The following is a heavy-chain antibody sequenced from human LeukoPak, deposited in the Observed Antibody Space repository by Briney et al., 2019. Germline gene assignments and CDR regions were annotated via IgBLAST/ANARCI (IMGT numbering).Heavy chain of an antibody. CDR3: ARDRESYYYGFDP. J-gene: IGHJ5*02. CDR2: LYYSWST. D-gene: IGHD3-22*01. V-gene: IGHV4-59*12. Sequence: SETLALICTVSGGSISSFYWSWIRQPPGKGLEWIGYLYYSWSTNYNPSLKSRVTISADTSKNQFSLKLSSVNAAATAVYYSARDRESYYYGFDPWGQGTLVTVSS. CDR1: GGSISSFY.